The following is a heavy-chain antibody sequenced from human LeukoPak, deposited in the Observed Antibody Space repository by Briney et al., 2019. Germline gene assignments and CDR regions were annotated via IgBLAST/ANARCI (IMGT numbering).Heavy chain of an antibody. D-gene: IGHD1-1*01. Sequence: GGSLRLSCAASGFTFSSYSMNWVRQAPGKGLEWVSFISSSSSYIYYADSVKGRFTISRDNAKNSLYMQMNSLGAEDTAVYHCARGAENWNWFDPWGQGTLVTVSS. CDR3: ARGAENWNWFDP. CDR1: GFTFSSYS. CDR2: ISSSSSYI. J-gene: IGHJ5*02. V-gene: IGHV3-21*01.